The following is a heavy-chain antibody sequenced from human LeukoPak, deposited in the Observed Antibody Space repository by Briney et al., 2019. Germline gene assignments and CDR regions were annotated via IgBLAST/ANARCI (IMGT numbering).Heavy chain of an antibody. J-gene: IGHJ3*02. CDR3: ARTLLLRPGAFDI. CDR2: INPNSGGT. D-gene: IGHD3-22*01. CDR1: GYTFTGYY. Sequence: GASVKVSCKASGYTFTGYYMHWVRQAPGQGLEWMGWINPNSGGTNYAQKFQGRVTMTRDTSISTAYMELSRLRSDDTAVYYCARTLLLRPGAFDIWGQGTMVTVSS. V-gene: IGHV1-2*02.